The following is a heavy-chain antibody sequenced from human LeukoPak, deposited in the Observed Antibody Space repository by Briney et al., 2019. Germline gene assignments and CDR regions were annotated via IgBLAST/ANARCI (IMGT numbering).Heavy chain of an antibody. Sequence: GGSLRLSCAASGFIFHDFAMHWVRQAPGKGLAWVSTISWNSDIILYADSVKGRFTISRDNDRDSLHMEMNSLRPEDTALYYCVKSGGYYYMDAWGKGTTVIVSS. CDR2: ISWNSDII. J-gene: IGHJ6*03. CDR3: VKSGGYYYMDA. D-gene: IGHD2-15*01. V-gene: IGHV3-9*01. CDR1: GFIFHDFA.